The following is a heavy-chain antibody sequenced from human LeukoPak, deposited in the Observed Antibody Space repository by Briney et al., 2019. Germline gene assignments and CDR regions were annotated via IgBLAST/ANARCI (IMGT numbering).Heavy chain of an antibody. J-gene: IGHJ4*02. CDR2: IRARGGST. Sequence: VSVKVSCKASGYTFTCYYLYWVRQAPGQGLEWMGVIRARGGSTTSAQKFQGRVTMTRDTSTSTVYMELRSLRAEDTAVYYCARDLEAAAGTSDDCFDYWGQGTLVTVSS. V-gene: IGHV1-46*01. CDR1: GYTFTCYY. D-gene: IGHD6-13*01. CDR3: ARDLEAAAGTSDDCFDY.